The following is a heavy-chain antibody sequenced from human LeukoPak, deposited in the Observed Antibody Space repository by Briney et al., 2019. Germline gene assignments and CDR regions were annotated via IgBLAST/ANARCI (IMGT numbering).Heavy chain of an antibody. V-gene: IGHV3-30-3*01. Sequence: GGSLRLSCAASGFTFSSYAMHWVRQAPGKGLEWVAVISYDGSNKYNADSVKGRFTISRDNSKNTLYLQMNSLRAEDTAVYYCARTYYYGSGSHNWFDPWGQGTLVTVSS. D-gene: IGHD3-10*01. CDR1: GFTFSSYA. J-gene: IGHJ5*02. CDR2: ISYDGSNK. CDR3: ARTYYYGSGSHNWFDP.